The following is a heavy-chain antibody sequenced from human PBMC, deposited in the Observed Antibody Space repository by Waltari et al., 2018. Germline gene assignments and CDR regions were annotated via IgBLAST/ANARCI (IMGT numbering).Heavy chain of an antibody. D-gene: IGHD3-22*01. CDR3: ARGRNNGRSGYDI. J-gene: IGHJ3*02. CDR1: GFTFRSYS. Sequence: EVQLVDSGGGLVQPGGSLRLSCAASGFTFRSYSMNWVRQAPGKGLEWVSYISSSSSTIYYVDSVKGRFTISRDNADNSLYLQMNSLRAEDTAVYYCARGRNNGRSGYDIWGQGTMVTVSS. CDR2: ISSSSSTI. V-gene: IGHV3-48*01.